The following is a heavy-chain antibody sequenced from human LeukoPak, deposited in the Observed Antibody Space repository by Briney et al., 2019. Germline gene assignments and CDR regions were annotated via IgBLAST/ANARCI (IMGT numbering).Heavy chain of an antibody. CDR2: ISTNGDST. D-gene: IGHD4/OR15-4a*01. CDR1: GFTFSDYA. V-gene: IGHV3-23*01. J-gene: IGHJ4*02. CDR3: ARRAGAYSHPYDY. Sequence: GGSLRLSCTASGFTFSDYAMSWVRQAPGKGLEWVSTISTNGDSTYYADSVKGRFTISRDNSKNTLYLQMNSLRAEDTAVYYCARRAGAYSHPYDYWGQGTLVTVSS.